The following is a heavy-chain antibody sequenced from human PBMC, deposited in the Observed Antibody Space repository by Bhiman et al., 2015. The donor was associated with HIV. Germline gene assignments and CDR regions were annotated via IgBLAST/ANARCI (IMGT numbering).Heavy chain of an antibody. D-gene: IGHD3-16*02. Sequence: EVQLVESGGGLVKPGGSLRLSCAASGFTFSTYSMHWVRQAPGKGLEWVSSISSSSSYIYYAGSVKGRFTISRDNAKNSLYLQMNSLRAEDTAVYYCARGPHRLGEFSSLDIWGQGTVVTVSS. V-gene: IGHV3-21*01. CDR3: ARGPHRLGEFSSLDI. CDR1: GFTFSTYS. J-gene: IGHJ3*02. CDR2: ISSSSSYI.